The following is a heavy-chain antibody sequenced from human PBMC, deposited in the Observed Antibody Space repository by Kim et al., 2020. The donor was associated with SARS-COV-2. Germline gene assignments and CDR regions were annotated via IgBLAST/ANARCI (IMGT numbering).Heavy chain of an antibody. Sequence: YNPSLKSRVTISVDTSKNQFSLKLSSVTAADTAVYYCARGRVAATEEFDYWGQGTLVTVSS. V-gene: IGHV4-34*01. CDR3: ARGRVAATEEFDY. D-gene: IGHD2-15*01. J-gene: IGHJ4*02.